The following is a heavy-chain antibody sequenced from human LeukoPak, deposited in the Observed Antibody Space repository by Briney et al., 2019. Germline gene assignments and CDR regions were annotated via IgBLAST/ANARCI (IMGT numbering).Heavy chain of an antibody. V-gene: IGHV3-30*18. J-gene: IGHJ4*02. CDR2: ISYDGSNK. Sequence: GGSLRLSCAASGSTFSSYGMHWVRQAPGKGLEWVAVISYDGSNKYYADSVKGRFTISRDNSKNTLYLQMNSLRAEDTAVYYCAKGGKYSGYDPYYFDYWGQGTLVAVSS. CDR3: AKGGKYSGYDPYYFDY. D-gene: IGHD5-12*01. CDR1: GSTFSSYG.